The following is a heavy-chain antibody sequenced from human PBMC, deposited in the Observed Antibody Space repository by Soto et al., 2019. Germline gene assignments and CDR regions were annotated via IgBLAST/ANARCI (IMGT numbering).Heavy chain of an antibody. V-gene: IGHV1-69*02. CDR3: AREPVDTAMVTAAGPSYYGMDV. CDR1: GGTFSSYT. CDR2: IIPILGIA. J-gene: IGHJ6*02. D-gene: IGHD5-18*01. Sequence: SVKVSCKASGGTFSSYTISWVRQAPGQGLEWMGRIIPILGIANYAQKFQGRVTITADKSTSTAYMELSSLRSEDTAAYYCAREPVDTAMVTAAGPSYYGMDVWGQGTTVTVSS.